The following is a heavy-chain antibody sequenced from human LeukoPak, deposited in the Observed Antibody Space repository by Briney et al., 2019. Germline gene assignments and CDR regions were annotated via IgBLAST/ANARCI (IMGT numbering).Heavy chain of an antibody. V-gene: IGHV3-30*18. D-gene: IGHD2-15*01. CDR2: ISYDGSNK. Sequence: RGSLRLSCAASGFTFSSYGMHWVRQAPGKGLEWVAVISYDGSNKYYADSVKGRFTISRDNSKNTLYLQMNSLRAEDTAVYYCAKDTSYCSGGSCYSNWFDPWGQGTLVTVSS. CDR1: GFTFSSYG. CDR3: AKDTSYCSGGSCYSNWFDP. J-gene: IGHJ5*02.